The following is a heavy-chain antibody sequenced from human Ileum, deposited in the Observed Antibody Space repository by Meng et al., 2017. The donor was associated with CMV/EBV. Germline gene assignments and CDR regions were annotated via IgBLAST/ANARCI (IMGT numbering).Heavy chain of an antibody. J-gene: IGHJ5*02. D-gene: IGHD3-16*01. CDR1: GFTVSGNS. CDR2: MYSSGST. Sequence: VQLVESGGGLVKPGRSLRLSCAASGFTVSGNSMNWVRQAPGKGLEWVSLMYSSGSTKYADSVKGRFTISRDNSKNTLYLQMNSLRVEDTAVYYCAGDGGFSDPWGQGTLVTVSS. CDR3: AGDGGFSDP. V-gene: IGHV3-66*01.